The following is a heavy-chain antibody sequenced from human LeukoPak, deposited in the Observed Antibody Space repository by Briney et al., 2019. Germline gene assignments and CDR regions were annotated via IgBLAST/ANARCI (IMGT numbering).Heavy chain of an antibody. J-gene: IGHJ4*02. Sequence: ASVTVSCKASGGTFSSYAISWVRQAPGQGLEWMGRIIPILGIANYAQKFQGRVTITADKSTSTAYMEPSSLRSEDTAVYYCASEGSGYDGYWGQGTLVTVSS. CDR3: ASEGSGYDGY. CDR2: IIPILGIA. V-gene: IGHV1-69*04. CDR1: GGTFSSYA. D-gene: IGHD5-12*01.